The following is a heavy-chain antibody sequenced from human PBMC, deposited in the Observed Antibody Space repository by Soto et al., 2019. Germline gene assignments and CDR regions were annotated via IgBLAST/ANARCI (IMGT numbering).Heavy chain of an antibody. CDR2: IYYSGTT. CDR3: VRGKDWFDP. CDR1: GASISSYY. J-gene: IGHJ5*02. V-gene: IGHV4-59*08. Sequence: QVQLQESGPGLVKPSETVSLTCTVSGASISSYYWSWIRQPPGKGLEWIGYIYYSGTTGYNPSLKCRVTISVDTSKNQFSLKLSSVTAADTAVYYCVRGKDWFDPWGQGTLVTVSS.